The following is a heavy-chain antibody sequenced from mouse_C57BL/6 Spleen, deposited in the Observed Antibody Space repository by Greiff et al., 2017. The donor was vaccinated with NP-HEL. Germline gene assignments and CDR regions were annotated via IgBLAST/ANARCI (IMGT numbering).Heavy chain of an antibody. D-gene: IGHD2-4*01. Sequence: VHVKQSVAELVRPGASVKLSCTASGFNIKNTYMHWVKQRPEQGLEWIGRIDSAYGNTTYAPKFPGKGNITTATYSNKAYLQLSSLTSEDTAIYYCARREYDDDGPDYGGQGTTLTVAS. J-gene: IGHJ2*01. CDR3: ARREYDDDGPDY. V-gene: IGHV14-3*01. CDR2: IDSAYGNT. CDR1: GFNIKNTY.